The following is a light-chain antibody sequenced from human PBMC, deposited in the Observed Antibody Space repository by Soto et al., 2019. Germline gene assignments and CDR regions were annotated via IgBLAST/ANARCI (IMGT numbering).Light chain of an antibody. Sequence: FEVAESPSTMSASVGDRVTIPCLASQGISNYLAWYQQKPGKVPKRLIYAASSLQSGVPSRFSGSGSGTEFTLTISSLQPEDFATYYSPQHNSYPSTFGQGTKLENK. CDR1: QGISNY. CDR2: AAS. CDR3: PQHNSYPST. V-gene: IGKV1-17*03. J-gene: IGKJ2*02.